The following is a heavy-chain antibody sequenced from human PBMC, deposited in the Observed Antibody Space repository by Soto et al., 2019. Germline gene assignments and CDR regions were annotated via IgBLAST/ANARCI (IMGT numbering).Heavy chain of an antibody. J-gene: IGHJ4*02. CDR3: AKDHHCSGGTCYSGFDH. CDR2: ISWNGDTI. Sequence: EVQLVESGGGLVQPGRSLRLSCAASGFTFDDYAMHWVRQAPGKGLEWVSGISWNGDTIVYADSVKGRFTLSRDNAKNSLYLQMNRIRPEDTALYYCAKDHHCSGGTCYSGFDHWGQGTLVTVSS. V-gene: IGHV3-9*01. D-gene: IGHD2-15*01. CDR1: GFTFDDYA.